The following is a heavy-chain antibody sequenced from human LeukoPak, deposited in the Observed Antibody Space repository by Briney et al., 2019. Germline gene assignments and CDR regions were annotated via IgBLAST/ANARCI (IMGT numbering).Heavy chain of an antibody. J-gene: IGHJ4*02. CDR1: GFTFSSYT. D-gene: IGHD6-13*01. Sequence: GGSLRLSCAASGFTFSSYTMSWVRQAPGKGLEWVANIKQDGSEKYYVDSVKGRFTISRDNAKNSLYLQMNSLRAEDTAVYYCARDRHRIAAAGTIDYWGQGTLVTVSS. V-gene: IGHV3-7*01. CDR3: ARDRHRIAAAGTIDY. CDR2: IKQDGSEK.